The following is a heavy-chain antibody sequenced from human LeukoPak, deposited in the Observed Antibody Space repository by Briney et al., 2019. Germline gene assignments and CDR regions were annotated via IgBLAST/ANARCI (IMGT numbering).Heavy chain of an antibody. V-gene: IGHV5-51*01. CDR2: IYPGDSDT. CDR3: ARSTGSSWPRPFDY. Sequence: GESLKISCKGSGYSFTNYWIGWVRQMPGKGLEWMGIIYPGDSDTKYSPSFQGQVTMSADKSSSTAYLEWSSLKASDTAMYYCARSTGSSWPRPFDYWGQGTLVTVSS. CDR1: GYSFTNYW. J-gene: IGHJ4*02. D-gene: IGHD6-13*01.